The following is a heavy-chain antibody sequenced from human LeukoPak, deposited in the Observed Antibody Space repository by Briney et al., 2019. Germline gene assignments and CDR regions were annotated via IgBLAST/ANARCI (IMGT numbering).Heavy chain of an antibody. Sequence: SETLSLTCTVSGGSISHYYWSWTRQPPGKGLEWIGYIYYSGTTNYNPSLKSRVTISVDTSKNQFTLKLNSVTAADTAVYYCAREDPQTKVPEGMDVWGQGTTVTVSS. CDR1: GGSISHYY. CDR2: IYYSGTT. J-gene: IGHJ6*02. CDR3: AREDPQTKVPEGMDV. D-gene: IGHD4/OR15-4a*01. V-gene: IGHV4-59*01.